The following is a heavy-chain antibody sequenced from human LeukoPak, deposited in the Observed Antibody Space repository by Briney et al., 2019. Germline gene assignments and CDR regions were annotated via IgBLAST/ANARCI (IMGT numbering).Heavy chain of an antibody. D-gene: IGHD5-12*01. CDR1: GFSFSSYS. Sequence: GGSLRLSCAASGFSFSSYSMSWVRQAPGKGLEWVSAISGGGIGTYYADSVKGRFTISRDNSKNTLYLQMHSPRAEDTAIYYCAKERHIRLVATSSDFWGQGTLVTVSS. J-gene: IGHJ4*02. CDR3: AKERHIRLVATSSDF. V-gene: IGHV3-23*01. CDR2: ISGGGIGT.